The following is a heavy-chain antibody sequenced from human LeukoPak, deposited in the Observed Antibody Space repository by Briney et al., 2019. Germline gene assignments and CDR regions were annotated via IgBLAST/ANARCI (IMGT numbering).Heavy chain of an antibody. CDR2: ISYDGSNK. J-gene: IGHJ4*02. CDR3: ARDTKFSSGWGPFYY. V-gene: IGHV3-30*01. CDR1: GFSFSSFA. Sequence: HTGRSLRLSCAASGFSFSSFAMHWVRQAPGKGLEWVAVISYDGSNKFYADSVKGRFTISRDDSKNTLYLQMNSLRAADTAGYFCARDTKFSSGWGPFYYWGQGTLVTVSS. D-gene: IGHD3-22*01.